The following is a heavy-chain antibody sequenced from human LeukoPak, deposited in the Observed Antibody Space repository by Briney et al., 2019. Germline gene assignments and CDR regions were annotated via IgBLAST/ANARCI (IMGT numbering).Heavy chain of an antibody. CDR3: ATVSHSGSWPYYFDY. D-gene: IGHD6-13*01. J-gene: IGHJ4*02. V-gene: IGHV1-24*01. CDR1: GHTLTELS. CDR2: FDPEDGET. Sequence: GASVKVSCKVSGHTLTELSMHWVRQAPGKGLEWMGGFDPEDGETIYAQKFQGRVTMTEDTSTDTAYMELSSLRSEDTAVYYCATVSHSGSWPYYFDYWGQGTLVTVSS.